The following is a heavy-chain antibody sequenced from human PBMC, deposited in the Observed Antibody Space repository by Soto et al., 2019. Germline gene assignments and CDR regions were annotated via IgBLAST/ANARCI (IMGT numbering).Heavy chain of an antibody. CDR2: IYYIGNT. J-gene: IGHJ4*02. CDR3: ERQIYDSSGYYYAY. Sequence: SETLSLTCTVSGGSISSYYWSWIRQSPGQGLEWLGYIYYIGNTNYNPSLKSRVTISVDKSKSQLFLKLSSVTAPDTAVYYCERQIYDSSGYYYAYWGQGTLVTVSS. CDR1: GGSISSYY. D-gene: IGHD3-22*01. V-gene: IGHV4-59*08.